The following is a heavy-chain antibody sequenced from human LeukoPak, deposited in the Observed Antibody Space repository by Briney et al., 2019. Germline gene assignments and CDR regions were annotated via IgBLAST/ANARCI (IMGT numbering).Heavy chain of an antibody. CDR2: INHSGST. CDR3: ARAPVTTVTTYAFDI. J-gene: IGHJ3*02. CDR1: GFTYGNYL. Sequence: GSLRLSCAASGFTYGNYLMHWVRQPPGKGLEWIGEINHSGSTNYNPSLKSRVTISVDTSKNQFSLKLSSVTAADTAVYYCARAPVTTVTTYAFDIWGQGTMVTVSS. D-gene: IGHD4-17*01. V-gene: IGHV4-34*01.